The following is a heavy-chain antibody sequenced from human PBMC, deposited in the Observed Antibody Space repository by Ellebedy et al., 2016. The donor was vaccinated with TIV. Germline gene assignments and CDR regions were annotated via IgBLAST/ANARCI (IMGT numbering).Heavy chain of an antibody. J-gene: IGHJ4*02. CDR1: GFTFSSYA. CDR3: AKGSGDYVWGSYLDY. Sequence: GESLKISXAASGFTFSSYAMSWVRQAPGKGLEWVSAISGSGGSTYYADSVKGRFTISRDNSKNTLYLQMNSLRAEDTAVYYCAKGSGDYVWGSYLDYWGQGTLVTVSS. CDR2: ISGSGGST. V-gene: IGHV3-23*01. D-gene: IGHD3-16*02.